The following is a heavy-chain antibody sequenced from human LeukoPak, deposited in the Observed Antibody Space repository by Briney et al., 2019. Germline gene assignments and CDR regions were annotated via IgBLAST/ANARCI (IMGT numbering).Heavy chain of an antibody. J-gene: IGHJ3*02. CDR1: GYTFTGYY. D-gene: IGHD5-24*01. CDR2: INPNSGGT. V-gene: IGHV1-2*02. CDR3: VREGGYNPGAFDI. Sequence: ASVKVSCKASGYTFTGYYMHWVRQAPGQGLEWMGWINPNSGGTNYAQKFQGRVTMTRDTSISTAYMELSRLRSDDTAVYYCVREGGYNPGAFDIWGQGTMVTVSS.